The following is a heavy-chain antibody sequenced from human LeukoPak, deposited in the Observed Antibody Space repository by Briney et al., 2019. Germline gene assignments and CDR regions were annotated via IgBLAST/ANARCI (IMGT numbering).Heavy chain of an antibody. J-gene: IGHJ5*02. D-gene: IGHD4-17*01. CDR3: ARETLTTSRWFDP. CDR2: IYYSGST. Sequence: SETLSLTCTVSGSSVSSGSYYWSWIRQPPGKGLEWIGYIYYSGSTYYNPSLKSRVTISVDTSKNQFSLKLSSVTAADTAVYYCARETLTTSRWFDPWGQGTLVTVSS. V-gene: IGHV4-61*01. CDR1: GSSVSSGSYY.